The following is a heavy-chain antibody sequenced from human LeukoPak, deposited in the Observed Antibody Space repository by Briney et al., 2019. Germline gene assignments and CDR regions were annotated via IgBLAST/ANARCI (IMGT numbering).Heavy chain of an antibody. CDR1: GFTFSSYS. CDR2: ISSSSSYI. D-gene: IGHD4/OR15-4a*01. CDR3: ARDLGAQSDY. V-gene: IGHV3-21*01. J-gene: IGHJ4*02. Sequence: KSGGSLRLSCAASGFTFSSYSMNWVRQAPGKGLEWVSSISSSSSYIYYADSVKGRFTISRDNSKNTLYFQMNSLRAEDTAVYYCARDLGAQSDYWGQGTLVTVSS.